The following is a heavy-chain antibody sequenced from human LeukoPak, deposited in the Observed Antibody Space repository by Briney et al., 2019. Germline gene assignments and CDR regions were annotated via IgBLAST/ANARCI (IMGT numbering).Heavy chain of an antibody. CDR1: GFTFSSYW. CDR2: IKQDGSEK. J-gene: IGHJ2*01. V-gene: IGHV3-7*01. CDR3: ARVGGAPIAAAGAPYWYFDL. D-gene: IGHD6-13*01. Sequence: PGGSLRLSCAASGFTFSSYWMSWVRQAPGKGLVWVANIKQDGSEKYYVDSVKGRFTISRDNAKNSLYLQMNSLRAEDTAVYYCARVGGAPIAAAGAPYWYFDLWGRGTLVTVSS.